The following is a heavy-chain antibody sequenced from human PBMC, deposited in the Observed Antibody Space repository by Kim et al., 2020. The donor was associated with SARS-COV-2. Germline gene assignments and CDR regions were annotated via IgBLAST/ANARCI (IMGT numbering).Heavy chain of an antibody. CDR1: GFTFSSYS. CDR2: ISSSSSYI. J-gene: IGHJ6*02. V-gene: IGHV3-21*01. CDR3: ASVGGDYPTSYYYGMDV. Sequence: GGSLRLSCAASGFTFSSYSMNWVRQAPGKGLEWVSSISSSSSYIYYADSVKGRFTISRDNAKNSPYLQMNSLRAEDTAVYYCASVGGDYPTSYYYGMDVWGQGTTVTVSS. D-gene: IGHD4-17*01.